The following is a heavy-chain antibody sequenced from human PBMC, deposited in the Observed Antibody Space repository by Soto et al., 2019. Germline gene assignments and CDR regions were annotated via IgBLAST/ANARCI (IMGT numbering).Heavy chain of an antibody. CDR3: AKEGLVGEGGEYYFDY. Sequence: EVQLLESGGGLVQPGGSLRLSCAASGFTFSSYAMSWVRQAPGKGLEWVSAISGSGGSTYYADSVKGRLTISRDNSKNTLYLQMNSLRAEDTAVYYCAKEGLVGEGGEYYFDYWGQGTLVTVSS. V-gene: IGHV3-23*01. CDR1: GFTFSSYA. CDR2: ISGSGGST. D-gene: IGHD1-26*01. J-gene: IGHJ4*02.